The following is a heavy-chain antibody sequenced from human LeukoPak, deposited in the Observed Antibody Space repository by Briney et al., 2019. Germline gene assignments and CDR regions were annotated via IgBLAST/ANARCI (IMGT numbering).Heavy chain of an antibody. CDR2: ISSSSSYT. J-gene: IGHJ6*02. V-gene: IGHV3-11*06. CDR3: ARDLRYSSSSQTSYGMDV. CDR1: GFTFSDYY. D-gene: IGHD6-6*01. Sequence: GGSLRLSCAASGFTFSDYYMSWIRQAPGKGLEWVSYISSSSSYTNYADSVKGRFTISRDNAKNSLHLQMNSLRAEDTAVYYCARDLRYSSSSQTSYGMDVWGQGTTVTVSS.